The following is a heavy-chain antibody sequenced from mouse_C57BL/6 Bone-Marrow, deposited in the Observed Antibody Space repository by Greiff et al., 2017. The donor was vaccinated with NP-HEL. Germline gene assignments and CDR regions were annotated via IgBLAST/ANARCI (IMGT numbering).Heavy chain of an antibody. J-gene: IGHJ3*01. CDR3: ARPYDGPFAY. V-gene: IGHV1-59*01. D-gene: IGHD2-3*01. CDR1: GYTFTSYW. Sequence: QVQLQQPGAELVRPGTSVKLSCKASGYTFTSYWMHWVKQRPGQGLEWIGVIDPSDSYTNYNQKFKGKATLTVDTSSSTAYMQLSSLTFEDSAVYYCARPYDGPFAYWGQGTLVTVSA. CDR2: IDPSDSYT.